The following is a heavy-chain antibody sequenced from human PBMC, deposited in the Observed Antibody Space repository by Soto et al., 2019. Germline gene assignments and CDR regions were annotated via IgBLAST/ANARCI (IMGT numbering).Heavy chain of an antibody. D-gene: IGHD3-3*01. CDR3: ARGLRITIFGVVHYYYYYMGV. CDR2: MNPNSGNT. CDR1: GYTFTSYD. J-gene: IGHJ6*03. Sequence: QVQLVQSGAEVKKPGASVKVSCKASGYTFTSYDINWVRQATGQGLEWMGWMNPNSGNTGYAQKFQGRVTMTRNTSISTAYMELSSLRSEDTAVYYCARGLRITIFGVVHYYYYYMGVWGKGTTVTVSS. V-gene: IGHV1-8*01.